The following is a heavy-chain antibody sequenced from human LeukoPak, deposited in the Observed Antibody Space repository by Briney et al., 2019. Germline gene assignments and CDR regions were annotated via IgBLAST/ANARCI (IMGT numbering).Heavy chain of an antibody. V-gene: IGHV3-23*01. Sequence: GGSLRLSCAASGISFSNWAMSWVRQAPGKGLEWVSGFTRNDETTSYADSVKGRFTISRDNAKNTLYLQMSSLRAEDTAVYYCAREGWFGELSANPFYFDYWGQGTLVTVSS. CDR1: GISFSNWA. J-gene: IGHJ4*02. D-gene: IGHD3-10*01. CDR3: AREGWFGELSANPFYFDY. CDR2: FTRNDETT.